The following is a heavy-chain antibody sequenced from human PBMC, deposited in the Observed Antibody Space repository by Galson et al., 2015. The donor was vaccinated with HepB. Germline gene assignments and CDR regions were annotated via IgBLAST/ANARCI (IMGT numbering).Heavy chain of an antibody. J-gene: IGHJ6*02. Sequence: QSGAEVKKPGESLRISCKGSGYSFTSYWISWVRQMPGKGLEWMGRIDPSDSYTNYSPSFQGHVTISADKSISTAYLQWSSLKASDTAMYYCARQGPAAAPPYYYYYGMDVWGQGTTVTVSS. CDR3: ARQGPAAAPPYYYYYGMDV. V-gene: IGHV5-10-1*01. CDR2: IDPSDSYT. CDR1: GYSFTSYW. D-gene: IGHD6-13*01.